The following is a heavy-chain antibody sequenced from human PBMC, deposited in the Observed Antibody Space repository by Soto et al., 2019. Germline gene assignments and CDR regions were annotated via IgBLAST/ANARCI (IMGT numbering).Heavy chain of an antibody. D-gene: IGHD3-9*01. J-gene: IGHJ4*02. V-gene: IGHV3-23*01. CDR3: ATDSGYYDILGPPSW. Sequence: PGGSLRLSCAASGFTFSSYAMSWVRQAPGKGLEWVSAISGSGGSTYYADSVKGRFTISRDNSKNTLYLQMNSLRAEDTAVYYCATDSGYYDILGPPSWWGQGTLVTVSS. CDR2: ISGSGGST. CDR1: GFTFSSYA.